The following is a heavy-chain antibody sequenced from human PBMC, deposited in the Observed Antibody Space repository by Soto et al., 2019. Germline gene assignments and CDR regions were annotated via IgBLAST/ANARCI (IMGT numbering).Heavy chain of an antibody. CDR1: GFPFSGYG. CDR3: ARDVENDGNYYIDA. V-gene: IGHV3-74*01. CDR2: INGDGSRI. J-gene: IGHJ6*03. D-gene: IGHD1-1*01. Sequence: VGSLRLSCAASGFPFSGYGMHWVRQAPGKGLVWVSRINGDGSRINYADSVKGRFTISRDNAENTLYLQMNSLRDEDTAVYYCARDVENDGNYYIDARGKGTTVTVSS.